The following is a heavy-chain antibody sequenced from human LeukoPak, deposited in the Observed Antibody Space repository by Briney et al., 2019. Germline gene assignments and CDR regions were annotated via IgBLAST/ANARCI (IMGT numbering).Heavy chain of an antibody. V-gene: IGHV3-48*03. Sequence: GGSLRLSCAASGIPFTNFWVRQAPGKGLEWVSYISGPSDTIHYADSVKGRFTISRDNAKNSLYLQMNSLGAEDTAVYYCARDLGRDRYFDSWGQGTLVTVSS. CDR3: ARDLGRDRYFDS. J-gene: IGHJ4*02. D-gene: IGHD5-24*01. CDR1: GIPFTNF. CDR2: ISGPSDTI.